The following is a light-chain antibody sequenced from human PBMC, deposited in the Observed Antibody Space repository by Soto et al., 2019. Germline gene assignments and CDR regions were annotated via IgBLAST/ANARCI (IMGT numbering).Light chain of an antibody. CDR2: DAS. CDR1: QSVSSY. V-gene: IGKV3-11*01. Sequence: EIVLTQSPATLSLSPGERATLSCRASQSVSSYLAWYQQKPGQAPRLLIYDASNRATGIPARFSGSGSGTDFTLTISSLEPEDFAVYYCQQRSNWPSTFGQGTRWRLN. CDR3: QQRSNWPST. J-gene: IGKJ5*01.